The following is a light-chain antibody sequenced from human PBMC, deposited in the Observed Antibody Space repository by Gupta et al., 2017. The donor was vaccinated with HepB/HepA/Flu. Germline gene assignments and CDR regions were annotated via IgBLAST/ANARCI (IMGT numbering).Light chain of an antibody. J-gene: IGKJ1*01. CDR2: AAS. CDR3: QQYDNYPLT. CDR1: QGINNH. V-gene: IGKV1-16*01. Sequence: DLQMTQSPSSLSASVGDRVTITCRASQGINNHLPWFQQKPGKAPKSLIYAASSLKSGVPSRFSGSASGTEFTLTISSLQPEDFATYYCQQYDNYPLTFGQGTKVEIK.